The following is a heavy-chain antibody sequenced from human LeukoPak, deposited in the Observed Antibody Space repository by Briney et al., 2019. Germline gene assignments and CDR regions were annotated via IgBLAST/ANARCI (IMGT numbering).Heavy chain of an antibody. CDR2: ITSSSSSI. D-gene: IGHD3-9*01. V-gene: IGHV3-48*04. CDR3: ARTTYYDILTGYFLYYGMDV. J-gene: IGHJ6*02. Sequence: GGSLRLSCAASGFTFSSYAMSWVRQAPGKGLEWLSYITSSSSSIFYADSVKGRFTISRDNAKNSLYLQMNSLRAEDTAVYYCARTTYYDILTGYFLYYGMDVWGQGTTVTVSS. CDR1: GFTFSSYA.